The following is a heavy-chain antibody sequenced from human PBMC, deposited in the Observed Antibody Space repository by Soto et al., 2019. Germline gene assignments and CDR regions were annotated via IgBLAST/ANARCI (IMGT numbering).Heavy chain of an antibody. CDR1: GGSISSSSYY. V-gene: IGHV4-39*01. J-gene: IGHJ4*02. CDR3: ARPRRGSSSAGYDY. Sequence: PSETLSLTCTVSGGSISSSSYYWGRIRQPPGKGLEWIGSIYYSGSTYYNPSLKSRVTISVDTSKNQFSLKLSSVTAADTAVYYCARPRRGSSSAGYDYWGQGTLVTVSS. CDR2: IYYSGST. D-gene: IGHD6-6*01.